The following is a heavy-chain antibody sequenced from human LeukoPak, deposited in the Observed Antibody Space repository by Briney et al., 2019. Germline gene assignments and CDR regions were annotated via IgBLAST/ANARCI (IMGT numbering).Heavy chain of an antibody. CDR1: GFTFSDYY. Sequence: PGGSLRLSCAASGFTFSDYYMSWIRQAPGKGLEWVSYISSSSSYTNYADSVKGRFTISRDNAKNSLYLQMNSLRAEDTAVYYCARERKVVGIAVAGAFDYWGQGTLVTVSS. CDR2: ISSSSSYT. CDR3: ARERKVVGIAVAGAFDY. D-gene: IGHD6-19*01. J-gene: IGHJ4*02. V-gene: IGHV3-11*05.